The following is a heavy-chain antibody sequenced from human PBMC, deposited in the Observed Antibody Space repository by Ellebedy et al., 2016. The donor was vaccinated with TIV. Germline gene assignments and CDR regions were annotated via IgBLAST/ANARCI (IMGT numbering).Heavy chain of an antibody. CDR1: GFSFITYG. Sequence: GESLKISXAASGFSFITYGMQWVRQAPGKGLESVAVISYDGNNKYHADSVKGRFTISRDNSKNTVYLQMNSLRAEDTAVYYCARDSLGVRGVSGYWGQGTLVIVSS. CDR2: ISYDGNNK. CDR3: ARDSLGVRGVSGY. D-gene: IGHD3-10*01. J-gene: IGHJ4*02. V-gene: IGHV3-30-3*01.